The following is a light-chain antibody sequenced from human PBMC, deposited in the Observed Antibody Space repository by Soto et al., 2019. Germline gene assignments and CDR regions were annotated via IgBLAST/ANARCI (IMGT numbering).Light chain of an antibody. CDR2: ATN. V-gene: IGKV1-39*01. CDR3: QQSYSAPRT. CDR1: QSIGSY. J-gene: IGKJ2*02. Sequence: DIEMTQSPPSLSASVGDRVTITCRASQSIGSYLNWYRQELGRAPKLLIYATNMLQSGVPSRFSGGGSGTDFTLTITNLQLADFATYYCQQSYSAPRTFGQGTKLEIK.